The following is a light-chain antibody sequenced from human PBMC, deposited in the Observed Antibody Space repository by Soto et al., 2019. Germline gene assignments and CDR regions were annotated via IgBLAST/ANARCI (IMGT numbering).Light chain of an antibody. J-gene: IGKJ1*01. Sequence: DIQMTQSPSTLSASVGDRVTITCRASQSISSWLAWYQQKPGKAPKLLTYKASSLESGVQSRFSVSGSGTEFTLTISSLQPDDFATYYCQQYNSYSRTFGQGTKVEIK. CDR3: QQYNSYSRT. CDR2: KAS. CDR1: QSISSW. V-gene: IGKV1-5*03.